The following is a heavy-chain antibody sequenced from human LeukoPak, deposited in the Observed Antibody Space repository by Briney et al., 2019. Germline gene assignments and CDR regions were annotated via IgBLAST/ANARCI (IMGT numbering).Heavy chain of an antibody. CDR1: GFTFSTYG. CDR3: AKSGAGILWFGELDY. V-gene: IGHV3-30*18. J-gene: IGHJ4*02. CDR2: ISYDGRNK. D-gene: IGHD3-10*01. Sequence: SGGSLRLSCAAAGFTFSTYGMHWVRQAPGKGLEWVAVISYDGRNKYYADSVKGRFTISRDNSTNTLYLQMNSLRAEDTAVYYCAKSGAGILWFGELDYWGQGTLVTVSS.